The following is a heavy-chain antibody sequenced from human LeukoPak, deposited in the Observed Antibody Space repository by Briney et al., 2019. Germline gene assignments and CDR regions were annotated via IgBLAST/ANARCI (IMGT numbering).Heavy chain of an antibody. J-gene: IGHJ5*02. CDR2: ISAYNGNT. CDR3: ARGGYWSGGSCYNRGSWFDP. D-gene: IGHD2-15*01. V-gene: IGHV1-18*01. Sequence: ASVKVSCKASGYTFTSYGISWVRQAPGQGLGWMGWISAYNGNTNYAQKLQGSVTMTTDTSTSTAYMELRSLRSDDTAVYYCARGGYWSGGSCYNRGSWFDPWGQGTLVTVSS. CDR1: GYTFTSYG.